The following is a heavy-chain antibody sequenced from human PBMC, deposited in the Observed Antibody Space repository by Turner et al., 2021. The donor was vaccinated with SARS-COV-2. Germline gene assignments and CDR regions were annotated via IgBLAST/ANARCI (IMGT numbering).Heavy chain of an antibody. CDR3: ARDYGDSPLGD. Sequence: VQLVQSGAEVMKPRSSVKVSCKASGGTFSSYAIMWVRQAPGQGLEWMGGIIPILGIANCAQKFQGRVTITADKSTSTAYMELSSLRSEDTAVYYCARDYGDSPLGDWGQGTMVTVSS. CDR2: IIPILGIA. CDR1: GGTFSSYA. V-gene: IGHV1-69*10. J-gene: IGHJ4*02. D-gene: IGHD4-17*01.